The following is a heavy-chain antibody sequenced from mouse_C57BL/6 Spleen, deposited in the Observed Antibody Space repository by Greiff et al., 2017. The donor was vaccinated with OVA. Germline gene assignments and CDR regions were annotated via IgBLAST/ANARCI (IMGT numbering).Heavy chain of an antibody. CDR1: GYTFTSYW. J-gene: IGHJ1*03. V-gene: IGHV1-5*01. CDR2: IYPGNSDT. CDR3: TRRYSNFYWYFDV. D-gene: IGHD2-5*01. Sequence: VQLQQSGTVLARPGASVKMSCKTSGYTFTSYWMHWVKQRPGPGLEWIGAIYPGNSDTSYNQKFKGKAKLTAVTSASTAYMELSSLTNEDSAVYYCTRRYSNFYWYFDVWGTGTTVTVSS.